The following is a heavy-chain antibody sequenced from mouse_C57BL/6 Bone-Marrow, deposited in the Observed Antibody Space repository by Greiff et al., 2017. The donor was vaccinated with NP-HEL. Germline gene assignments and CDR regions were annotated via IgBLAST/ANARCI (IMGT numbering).Heavy chain of an antibody. Sequence: QVQLQQSGAELARPGASVKLSCKASGYTFTSYGISWVKQRTGQGLEWIGEIYPRSGNTYYNEKFKGKATLTADKSSSTAYIEIRSLTSEDSAVYFCARRKGRETWFAYWGQGTLVTVSA. CDR1: GYTFTSYG. CDR3: ARRKGRETWFAY. V-gene: IGHV1-81*01. CDR2: IYPRSGNT. D-gene: IGHD3-3*01. J-gene: IGHJ3*01.